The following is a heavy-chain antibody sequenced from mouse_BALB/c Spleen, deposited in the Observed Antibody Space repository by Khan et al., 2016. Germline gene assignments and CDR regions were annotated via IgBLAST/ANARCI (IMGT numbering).Heavy chain of an antibody. CDR2: INPDSSTI. J-gene: IGHJ1*01. Sequence: EVKLLESGGGLVQPGGSLKLSCAASGFDFSRYWMSWVRQAPGKGLEWIREINPDSSTINYTPSLKDKFIISRDNAKNTLYLQMSKVRSEDTALYYCARRYYYGRYFDVWGAGTTVTVSS. D-gene: IGHD1-1*01. CDR3: ARRYYYGRYFDV. CDR1: GFDFSRYW. V-gene: IGHV4-1*02.